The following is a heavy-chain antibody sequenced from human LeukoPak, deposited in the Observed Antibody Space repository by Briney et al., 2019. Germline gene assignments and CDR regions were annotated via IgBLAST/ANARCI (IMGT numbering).Heavy chain of an antibody. CDR2: IIPIFGTA. Sequence: GASVKVSCKASGGTFSSYAISWVRQAPGQGLEWMGGIIPIFGTANYAQKFQGRVTITADKSTSTAYMELNSLRAEDTAVFYCARERFYYPSRGIDYWGQGTLVTVSS. CDR1: GGTFSSYA. J-gene: IGHJ4*02. V-gene: IGHV1-69*06. D-gene: IGHD2-8*01. CDR3: ARERFYYPSRGIDY.